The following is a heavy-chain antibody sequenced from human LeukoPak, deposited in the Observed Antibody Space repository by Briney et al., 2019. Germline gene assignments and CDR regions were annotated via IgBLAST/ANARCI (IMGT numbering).Heavy chain of an antibody. CDR3: ARVERYTSSGPTDP. CDR1: GGSISSSSYY. V-gene: IGHV4-39*07. D-gene: IGHD6-13*01. CDR2: IYCSGST. J-gene: IGHJ5*02. Sequence: SETLSLTCTVSGGSISSSSYYWGWIRQPPGKGPEWIGSIYCSGSTYYNPSLKSRATISVDTSKNQFSLKLSSVTAADTAVYSCARVERYTSSGPTDPWGQGTLVTVSS.